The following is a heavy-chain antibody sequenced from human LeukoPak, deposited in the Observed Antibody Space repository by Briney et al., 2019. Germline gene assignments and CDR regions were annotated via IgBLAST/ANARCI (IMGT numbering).Heavy chain of an antibody. J-gene: IGHJ4*02. V-gene: IGHV1-18*01. CDR2: ISAHNGKT. CDR1: GYTFTSYG. D-gene: IGHD4-11*01. Sequence: EASVKVSCKASGYTFTSYGIIWVRQAPGQGLQWMGWISAHNGKTNYAQNLQGGVTMTTDTSTNTVYLDLRSLTSDDTAVYYCARAGTTLLLDYWGQGTLVTVSS. CDR3: ARAGTTLLLDY.